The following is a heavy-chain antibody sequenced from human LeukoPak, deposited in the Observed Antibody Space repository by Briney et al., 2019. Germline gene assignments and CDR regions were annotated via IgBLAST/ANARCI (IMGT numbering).Heavy chain of an antibody. CDR1: GFTLCSYG. Sequence: GGSLRLFCSASGFTLCSYGMIWVRQAPGKGLEGVSTVSGSAVSTYYADSVKGRFTISRDNAKNSLYLQMNSLRAEDTAVYYCARGPYYYGSGSYYNSWTDYWGQGTLVTVSS. CDR3: ARGPYYYGSGSYYNSWTDY. D-gene: IGHD3-10*01. CDR2: VSGSAVST. J-gene: IGHJ4*02. V-gene: IGHV3-23*01.